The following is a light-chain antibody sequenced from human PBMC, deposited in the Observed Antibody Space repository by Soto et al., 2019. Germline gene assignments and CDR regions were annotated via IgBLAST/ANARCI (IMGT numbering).Light chain of an antibody. CDR2: GAS. CDR3: QQHGRTPPT. Sequence: TQSPSSLPASVGDRVTITCQSSQDISSYLAWYQQKPGQAPRLLIYGASSRATGIPDRFTGSGSGTDFTLTISRLEPEDFAVYSCQQHGRTPPTFCQVTKVDIK. J-gene: IGKJ1*01. CDR1: QDISSY. V-gene: IGKV3-20*01.